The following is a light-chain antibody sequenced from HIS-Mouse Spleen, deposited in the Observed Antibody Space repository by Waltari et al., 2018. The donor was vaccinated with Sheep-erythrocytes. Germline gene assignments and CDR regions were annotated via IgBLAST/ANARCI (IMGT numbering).Light chain of an antibody. J-gene: IGLJ3*02. CDR2: EGS. CDR3: CSYAGSSTPV. Sequence: QSALTQPASVSGSPGQSITISCTGTSSYVGSYNLFSWYQQHPGKAPKLMIYEGSKRPSGVSNRFSGSKSGNTASLTISGLQAEDEADYYCCSYAGSSTPVFGGGTKLTVL. CDR1: SSYVGSYNL. V-gene: IGLV2-23*01.